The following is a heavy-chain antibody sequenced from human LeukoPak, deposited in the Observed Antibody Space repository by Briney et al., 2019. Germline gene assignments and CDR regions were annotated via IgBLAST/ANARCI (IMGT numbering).Heavy chain of an antibody. CDR1: GGSISSYY. CDR2: IYYSGST. Sequence: SETLSLTCTVSGGSISSYYWSWIRQPPGKGLEWIGYIYYSGSTNYNPSLKSRVTISVDTSKNQFSLRLTSVTATDTAVYYCARVPGGALNWFDPWGQGTLVTVSS. CDR3: ARVPGGALNWFDP. V-gene: IGHV4-59*08. D-gene: IGHD1-1*01. J-gene: IGHJ5*02.